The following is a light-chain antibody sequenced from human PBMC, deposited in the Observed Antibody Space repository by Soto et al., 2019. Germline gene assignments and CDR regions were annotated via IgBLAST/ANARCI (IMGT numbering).Light chain of an antibody. CDR2: EVS. V-gene: IGLV2-14*01. J-gene: IGLJ1*01. Sequence: QSVLTQPASVSGSPGQSIAISCTGTSSDIGGHNFVSWYQHHPGKAPQLIIYEVSNRPSGISDRFSGSKSGSTASLTISGLQTEDEADYYCMSYRSDNTLVFGTGTKVTVL. CDR3: MSYRSDNTLV. CDR1: SSDIGGHNF.